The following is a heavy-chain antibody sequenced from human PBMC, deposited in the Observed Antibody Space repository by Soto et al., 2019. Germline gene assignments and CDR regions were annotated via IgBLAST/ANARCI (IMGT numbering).Heavy chain of an antibody. V-gene: IGHV4-34*01. J-gene: IGHJ4*02. Sequence: SETLSLTCAVYGGSFSGYYWSWIRQPPGKGLEWIGEINHSGSTNYNPSLKSRVTISVDTSKNQFSLKLSSVTAADTAVYYCERDYYDSSGRPTIDYWGQGTLVTVS. CDR1: GGSFSGYY. CDR3: ERDYYDSSGRPTIDY. CDR2: INHSGST. D-gene: IGHD3-22*01.